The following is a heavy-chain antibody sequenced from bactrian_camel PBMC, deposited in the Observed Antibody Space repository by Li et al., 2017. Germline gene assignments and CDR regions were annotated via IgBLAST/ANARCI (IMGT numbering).Heavy chain of an antibody. CDR1: SGTASDYC. CDR2: IDNTGKI. V-gene: IGHV3S53*01. Sequence: HVQLVESGGGSVQAGESLSLSCSDSSGTASDYCMGWFRQAPGKEREAVAKIDNTGKITYAESVKGRFTVSQDSAKNTVYLQTNSLKPEDTAMYYCAGGRADSWACDDLSTYDRWGQGTQVTVS. D-gene: IGHD5*01. CDR3: AGGRADSWACDDLSTYDR. J-gene: IGHJ4*01.